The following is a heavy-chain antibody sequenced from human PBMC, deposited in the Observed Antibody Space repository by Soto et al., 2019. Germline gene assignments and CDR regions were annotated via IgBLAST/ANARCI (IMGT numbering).Heavy chain of an antibody. CDR3: ARDRNCSSTSCYDY. V-gene: IGHV3-21*01. J-gene: IGHJ4*02. CDR2: ISSSSSYI. D-gene: IGHD2-2*01. Sequence: EVQLVESGGGLVKPGGSLRLSCAASGFTFSSYSMNWVRQAPGKGLEWVSSISSSSSYIYYADSVKCRFTISRDNAKNSLYLQRNSLRAEDTAVYYCARDRNCSSTSCYDYWGQGTLVTVSS. CDR1: GFTFSSYS.